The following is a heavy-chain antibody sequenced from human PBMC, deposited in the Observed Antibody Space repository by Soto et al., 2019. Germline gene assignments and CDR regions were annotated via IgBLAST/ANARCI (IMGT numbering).Heavy chain of an antibody. CDR3: ARDEGVATVRGYDS. Sequence: GGSLRLFCEAPGFTFSNYWMHWVRQAPGKGLVWVSGIKSDGSRTTYADSVEGRFTSSRDNAKSTLYLQMNSLEAEDTAVYYCARDEGVATVRGYDSWGQGTLVTVSS. CDR1: GFTFSNYW. CDR2: IKSDGSRT. J-gene: IGHJ4*02. D-gene: IGHD3-10*01. V-gene: IGHV3-74*03.